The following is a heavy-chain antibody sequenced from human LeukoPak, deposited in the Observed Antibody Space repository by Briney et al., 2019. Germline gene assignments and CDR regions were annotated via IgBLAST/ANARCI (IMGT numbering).Heavy chain of an antibody. CDR3: ARGLYCGGDCYPDGFDI. CDR1: GGSITTYF. Sequence: SETLSLTCTVSGGSITTYFWSWIRQAPGKGLEWIGFINYSGSTNSNPALKSRLTMSIDTSRNHFSLKLSSVTAAGTAVYYCARGLYCGGDCYPDGFDIWDQGTMVTVSS. CDR2: INYSGST. D-gene: IGHD2-21*02. J-gene: IGHJ3*02. V-gene: IGHV4-59*01.